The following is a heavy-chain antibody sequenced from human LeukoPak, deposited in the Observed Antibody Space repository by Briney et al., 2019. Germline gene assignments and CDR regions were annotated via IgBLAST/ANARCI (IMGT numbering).Heavy chain of an antibody. CDR2: IDSDGSTT. J-gene: IGHJ5*02. D-gene: IGHD4-17*01. Sequence: QPGGSLRLSCAASGFTFSDYWMHWVRQAPGKGLVWVSRIDSDGSTTDYADSVKGRFTTSRDNAKNTLYLQMNSLRAEDTAVYYCASGYLDYGGNYHWGQGTLVTVSS. V-gene: IGHV3-74*01. CDR1: GFTFSDYW. CDR3: ASGYLDYGGNYH.